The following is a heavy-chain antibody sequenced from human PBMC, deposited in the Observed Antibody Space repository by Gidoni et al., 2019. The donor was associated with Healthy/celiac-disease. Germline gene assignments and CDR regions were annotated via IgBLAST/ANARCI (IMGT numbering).Heavy chain of an antibody. Sequence: QVQLQQWGAGLLKPSETLSLTCAVSGGPFSGYYWSWIRHPPGKGLEWIGEINHSGSTNYNPSLKSRVTISVDTSKNQFSLKLSSVTAADTAVYYCASEWLYPYNWFDPWGQGTLVTVSS. V-gene: IGHV4-34*01. D-gene: IGHD3-3*01. J-gene: IGHJ5*02. CDR2: INHSGST. CDR3: ASEWLYPYNWFDP. CDR1: GGPFSGYY.